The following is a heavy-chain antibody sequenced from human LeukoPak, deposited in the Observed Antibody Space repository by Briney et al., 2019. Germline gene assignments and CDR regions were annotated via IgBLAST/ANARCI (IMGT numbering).Heavy chain of an antibody. D-gene: IGHD3-9*01. Sequence: GGSLRLSCAASGFTFSSFGLHWVRQAPGTGLERVGFVRYGGTNEYYADSVKGRFTISRDNSKNALSLLMNGLRVEDTAVYYCARDQHYDVLTAFGLDVWGQGTTVTVSS. V-gene: IGHV3-30*02. CDR2: VRYGGTNE. CDR1: GFTFSSFG. CDR3: ARDQHYDVLTAFGLDV. J-gene: IGHJ6*02.